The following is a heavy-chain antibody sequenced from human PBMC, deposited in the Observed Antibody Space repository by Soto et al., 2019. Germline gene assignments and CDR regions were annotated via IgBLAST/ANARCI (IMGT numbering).Heavy chain of an antibody. D-gene: IGHD6-13*01. V-gene: IGHV4-34*01. CDR2: INHSGST. Sequence: SETLSLTCAVYGGSFSAYYWSWIRQSPGKGLEWIGDINHSGSTNSNPSLKSRVNISVDTSKSQFSLKLSSMTAADTAVYYCAREVTISWSMYYFDYWGQGTPVTVSS. CDR3: AREVTISWSMYYFDY. CDR1: GGSFSAYY. J-gene: IGHJ4*02.